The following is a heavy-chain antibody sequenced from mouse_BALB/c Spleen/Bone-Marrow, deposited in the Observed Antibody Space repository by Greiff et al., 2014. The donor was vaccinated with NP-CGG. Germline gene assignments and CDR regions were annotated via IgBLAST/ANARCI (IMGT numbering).Heavy chain of an antibody. Sequence: QVQLQQPGAELVRPGASVKLSCKASGYSFTSYWMNWVKQRPGQALEWIGMIHPSGSETRLNQNFKDKATLTVDKSSSTAYMQLSSPTSEDSAVYYCARSRGEGYWGQGTLVTVSA. CDR1: GYSFTSYW. CDR3: ARSRGEGY. J-gene: IGHJ3*01. V-gene: IGHV1-61*01. CDR2: IHPSGSET.